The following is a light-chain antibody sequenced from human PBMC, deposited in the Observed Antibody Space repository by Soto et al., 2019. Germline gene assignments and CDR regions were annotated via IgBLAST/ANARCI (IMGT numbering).Light chain of an antibody. J-gene: IGKJ1*01. CDR2: DAS. CDR1: QNINWW. V-gene: IGKV1-5*01. CDR3: QQYNSYWT. Sequence: DIQMTQSPSTLSASVGDRLTITCRASQNINWWLAWYQQKPGKAPKLLIYDASSLESGVPSRFSGSGSGTEFTLTISSLQPDDFATYYCQQYNSYWTFGQGTKVEIK.